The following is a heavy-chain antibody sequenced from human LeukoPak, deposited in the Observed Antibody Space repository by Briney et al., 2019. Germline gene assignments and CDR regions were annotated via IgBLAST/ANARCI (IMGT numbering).Heavy chain of an antibody. CDR1: GGSITSLY. V-gene: IGHV4-59*11. CDR3: ARGAFGVVITFDY. D-gene: IGHD3-3*01. J-gene: IGHJ4*02. Sequence: SETLSLTCTVSGGSITSLYWSWLRQSPGKGLEWIGYVHHSGSTNYNPSLKSRVTISIDTSKNQFSLKLSPVTAADTAVYYCARGAFGVVITFDYWGQGTLVTVSS. CDR2: VHHSGST.